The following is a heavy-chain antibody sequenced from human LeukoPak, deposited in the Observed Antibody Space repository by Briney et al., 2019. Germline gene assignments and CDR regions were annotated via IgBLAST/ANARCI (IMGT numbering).Heavy chain of an antibody. CDR3: ARDDFEYSVHYGMDV. Sequence: TSETLSLTCSVSGCSISTYYLSLIRQPAGKGLEWIGRVYRSGNTNYNPSPKSRVTMSVDTSKNQISMRLRSVTAADTAVYYCARDDFEYSVHYGMDVWGQGTTVTVSS. CDR2: VYRSGNT. CDR1: GCSISTYY. D-gene: IGHD3-9*01. J-gene: IGHJ6*02. V-gene: IGHV4-4*07.